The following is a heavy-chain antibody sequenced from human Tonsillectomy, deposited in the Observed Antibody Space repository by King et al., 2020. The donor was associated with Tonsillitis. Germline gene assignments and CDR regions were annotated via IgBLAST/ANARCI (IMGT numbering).Heavy chain of an antibody. J-gene: IGHJ4*02. V-gene: IGHV3-48*01. CDR2: ISYSSSII. D-gene: IGHD6-6*01. CDR1: GFTFSSYS. CDR3: ARVVSSASISSDH. Sequence: EVQLVESGGGLVQPGGSLRLSCAASGFTFSSYSMNWVRQAPGKGLEWVSYISYSSSIIYYADSVKGRFTISRDNAKNSLYLQMNSLRVEDTAVYYCARVVSSASISSDHWGQGTLVTVSS.